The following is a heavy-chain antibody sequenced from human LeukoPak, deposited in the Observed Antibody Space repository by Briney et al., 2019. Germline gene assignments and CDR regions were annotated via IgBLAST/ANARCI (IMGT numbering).Heavy chain of an antibody. CDR3: AKFIHTDYYGSGSYSVLDY. CDR2: ISGSGGST. J-gene: IGHJ4*02. Sequence: GGSLRLSCAASGFTFSSYAMSWVRQAPGKGLEWVSAISGSGGSTYYADSVKGRFTISRDNSKNTLYLQMNSLRAEDTAVYYCAKFIHTDYYGSGSYSVLDYWGQGTLVTVSS. CDR1: GFTFSSYA. V-gene: IGHV3-23*01. D-gene: IGHD3-10*01.